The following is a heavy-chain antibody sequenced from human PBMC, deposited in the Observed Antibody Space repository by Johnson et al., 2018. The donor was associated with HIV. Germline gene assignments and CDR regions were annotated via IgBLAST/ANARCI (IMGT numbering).Heavy chain of an antibody. D-gene: IGHD6-13*01. CDR3: AREGPYSSRWGAFDI. J-gene: IGHJ3*02. CDR2: TRFDGSKK. V-gene: IGHV3-30*02. CDR1: GFTFSSYG. Sequence: QVQLVESGGGVVQPGGSLRLSCAASGFTFSSYGMHWVRQTPGKGLEWVAFTRFDGSKKYYAESVKGRFTISRDNSKTTLYLQMNSLRAEDTAVYYCAREGPYSSRWGAFDIWGQGTMVTVSS.